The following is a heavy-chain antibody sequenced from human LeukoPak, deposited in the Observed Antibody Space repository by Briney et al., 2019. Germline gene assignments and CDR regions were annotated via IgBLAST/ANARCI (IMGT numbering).Heavy chain of an antibody. CDR2: ISGSGGST. CDR1: GFTFSSYA. Sequence: GGSLRLSCAASGFTFSSYAMSWVRQAPGKGLEWVSAISGSGGSTYYADSVKGRFTISRDNAKNSLYLQMNSLRAEDTAVYYCARVGYYDFWSGYYRIAAAGAEVPYYFDYWGQGTLVTVSS. J-gene: IGHJ4*02. D-gene: IGHD3-3*01. CDR3: ARVGYYDFWSGYYRIAAAGAEVPYYFDY. V-gene: IGHV3-23*01.